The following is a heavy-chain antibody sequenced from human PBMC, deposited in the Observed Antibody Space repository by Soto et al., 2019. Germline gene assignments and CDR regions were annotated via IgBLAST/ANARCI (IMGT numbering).Heavy chain of an antibody. CDR1: GFTFSSYW. CDR3: AKVKTCWSTSCYPVFAP. D-gene: IGHD2-2*01. J-gene: IGHJ5*02. Sequence: EVQLVESGGGLVQPGGSLRLSCAASGFTFSSYWMHWVRQVPGKGLVWVSRINSDGSSTTYADSVKGRFTISRDNAENRLYLQMNSLRAEDPGVYYCAKVKTCWSTSCYPVFAPWGQEPWSPSPQ. V-gene: IGHV3-74*01. CDR2: INSDGSST.